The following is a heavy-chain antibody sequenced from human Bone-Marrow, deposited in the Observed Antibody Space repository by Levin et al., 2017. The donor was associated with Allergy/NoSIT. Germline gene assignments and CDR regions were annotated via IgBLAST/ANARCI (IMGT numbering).Heavy chain of an antibody. Sequence: GGSLRLSCAASGFTFDDNAMHWVRQAPGKGLEWVSAISWNSGRIDYADSVKGRFTISRDNAKNSLYLQMNSLRPEDTALYYCAKDSGWKYRGYDFDNWGQGTLVTVSS. CDR1: GFTFDDNA. V-gene: IGHV3-9*01. J-gene: IGHJ4*02. CDR3: AKDSGWKYRGYDFDN. CDR2: ISWNSGRI. D-gene: IGHD5-12*01.